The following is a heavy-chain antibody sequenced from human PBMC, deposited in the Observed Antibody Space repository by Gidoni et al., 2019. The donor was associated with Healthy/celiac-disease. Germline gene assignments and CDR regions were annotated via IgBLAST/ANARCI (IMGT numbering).Heavy chain of an antibody. D-gene: IGHD6-19*01. CDR3: ARDPGIAVAGTNYYYYYGMDV. CDR1: GFTFSRYS. J-gene: IGHJ6*02. CDR2: ISSSSSYI. V-gene: IGHV3-21*01. Sequence: EVQLVESGGGLVKPGGSLRLSCAASGFTFSRYSLNWVRQATGKGLEWVSAISSSSSYIYYADSVKGRLTISRDNAKNSLYLQMNSLRAEDTAVYYCARDPGIAVAGTNYYYYYGMDVWGQGTTVTVSS.